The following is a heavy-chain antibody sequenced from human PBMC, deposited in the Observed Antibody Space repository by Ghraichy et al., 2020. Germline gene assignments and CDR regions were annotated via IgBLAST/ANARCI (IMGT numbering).Heavy chain of an antibody. D-gene: IGHD5-12*01. CDR2: INYSGRT. CDR1: NGSLRGYY. Sequence: SETLSLTCAVSNGSLRGYYLSWIRQPPGKGLEWIGSINYSGRTNYKPSLESRVTISVDKSKNQFSLKLSSVTAADTAVFFCVRRGYSGYDWGQGTLVTVSS. CDR3: VRRGYSGYD. J-gene: IGHJ4*02. V-gene: IGHV4-34*01.